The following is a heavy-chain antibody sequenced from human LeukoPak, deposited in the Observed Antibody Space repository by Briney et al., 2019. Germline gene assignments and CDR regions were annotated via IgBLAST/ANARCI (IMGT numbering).Heavy chain of an antibody. D-gene: IGHD1-1*01. CDR3: ARVDWNPDY. CDR1: GYSISRGYH. V-gene: IGHV4-38-2*01. Sequence: SETLSLTCAVSGYSISRGYHWGWIRQPPGKGLEWIGSIHHSGNTYYNSSLKSRVTISVDTSKNQFSLKGNSVTAADTAVYYCARVDWNPDYWGQGTLVAVSS. J-gene: IGHJ4*02. CDR2: IHHSGNT.